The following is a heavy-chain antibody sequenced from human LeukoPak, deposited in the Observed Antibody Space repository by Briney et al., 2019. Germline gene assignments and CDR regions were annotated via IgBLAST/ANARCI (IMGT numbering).Heavy chain of an antibody. V-gene: IGHV3-23*01. CDR3: AKDIGSSPPPLMDV. D-gene: IGHD3-10*01. CDR1: GFPFRSYA. CDR2: ISGSSVST. J-gene: IGHJ6*02. Sequence: PGGPLTLSCAASGFPFRSYAMMWLRHAPGKALEWVSGISGSSVSTYYAHSVKGRFTISRDNSKNTLYLQMDSLRDEDAAVYYCAKDIGSSPPPLMDVWGHGTTVTVSS.